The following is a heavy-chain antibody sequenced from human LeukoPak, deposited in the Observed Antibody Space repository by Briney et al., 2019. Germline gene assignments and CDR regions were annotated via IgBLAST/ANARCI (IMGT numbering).Heavy chain of an antibody. CDR1: TVTNSSSNYY. V-gene: IGHV4-39*01. CDR3: ARWQTDYYDSSGYFFDY. Sequence: MPSETLSFTCTVSTVTNSSSNYYRRWIRQPPGKGLEWIGSIYYSGSTYYNPSLKSRVTISVDTSKNQFSLKLSSVTAADTAVYYCARWQTDYYDSSGYFFDYWGQGTLVTVSS. J-gene: IGHJ4*02. D-gene: IGHD3-22*01. CDR2: IYYSGST.